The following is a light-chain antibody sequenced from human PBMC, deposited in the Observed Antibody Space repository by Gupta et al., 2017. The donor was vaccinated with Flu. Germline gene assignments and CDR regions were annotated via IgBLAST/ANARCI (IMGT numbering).Light chain of an antibody. CDR1: SNDVGGSNR. CDR2: DVT. Sequence: QSAPTQPRSVSRSPGQSVTIPCTGSSNDVGGSNRVSWYQQRPGKAPKLILYDVTERPSGVPDRFSGSKSGNTASLTISGLQADDEADYYCSSHAGRVTWVFGTGTTVTVL. J-gene: IGLJ1*01. CDR3: SSHAGRVTWV. V-gene: IGLV2-11*01.